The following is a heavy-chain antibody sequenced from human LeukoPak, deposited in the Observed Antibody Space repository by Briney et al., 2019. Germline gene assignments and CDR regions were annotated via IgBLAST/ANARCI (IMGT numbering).Heavy chain of an antibody. CDR2: IYYSRST. Sequence: SETLSLTCTVSGGSISSSSYYWVWLRQPPGKGLEWIGSIYYSRSTYYNPSLKSRVTISVDTSKNQFSLQLNSVTPEDTAVYFCARNLEYSSGFLAFDIWGQGTMVTVSS. J-gene: IGHJ3*02. V-gene: IGHV4-39*01. CDR1: GGSISSSSYY. CDR3: ARNLEYSSGFLAFDI. D-gene: IGHD6-25*01.